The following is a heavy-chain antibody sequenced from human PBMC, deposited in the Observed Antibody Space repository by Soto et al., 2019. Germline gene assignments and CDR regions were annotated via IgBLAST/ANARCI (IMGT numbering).Heavy chain of an antibody. Sequence: SETLSLTCTVSGGSISSDYWSWIRQPRGKGLEWIGYIYYSGSTNYNPSLKSRVTISVDTSENQFSLKLSSVTAADTAVYYCARAGSCGGDCYVNYYYGMDVWGQGTTVTVS. CDR1: GGSISSDY. J-gene: IGHJ6*02. CDR3: ARAGSCGGDCYVNYYYGMDV. D-gene: IGHD2-21*02. V-gene: IGHV4-59*01. CDR2: IYYSGST.